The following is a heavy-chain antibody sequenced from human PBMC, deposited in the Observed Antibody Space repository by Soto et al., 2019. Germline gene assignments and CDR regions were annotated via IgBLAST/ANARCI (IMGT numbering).Heavy chain of an antibody. CDR3: AKDRRAGGNYGFYSDC. Sequence: TGGSLRLSCAASGFTFSSYGMTWVRQAPGKGLEWVSFSSATGAGTYYADSVKGRFTISRDNSKNTLYLQMTSLRADDTAVYYCAKDRRAGGNYGFYSDCWGQGALVTVSS. J-gene: IGHJ4*02. CDR1: GFTFSSYG. V-gene: IGHV3-23*01. CDR2: SSATGAGT. D-gene: IGHD1-7*01.